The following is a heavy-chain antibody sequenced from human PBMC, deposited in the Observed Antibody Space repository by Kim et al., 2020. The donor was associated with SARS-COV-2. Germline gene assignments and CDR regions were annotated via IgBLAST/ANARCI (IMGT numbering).Heavy chain of an antibody. CDR1: GGSISSGGYY. CDR3: AGDPLKNPVPLGYYYDYCMDV. CDR2: IYYSGST. V-gene: IGHV4-31*03. Sequence: SETLSLTCTVSGGSISSGGYYWSWIRQHPGKGLEWIGYIYYSGSTYYNPSLKSRVTISVDTSKNQFSLKLSSVTAADTAVYYCAGDPLKNPVPLGYYYDYCMDVWGQGTTVTVSS. J-gene: IGHJ6*02.